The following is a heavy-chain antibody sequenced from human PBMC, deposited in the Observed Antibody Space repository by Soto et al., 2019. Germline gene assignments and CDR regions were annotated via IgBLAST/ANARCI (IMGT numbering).Heavy chain of an antibody. J-gene: IGHJ4*02. D-gene: IGHD2-2*02. CDR3: ARGPYCSSTSCYTGGGGAPLTMNY. CDR2: INHSGCR. Sequence: QVQLQQWGAGLLKPSETLSLTCAVYGGSFSGYYWSWIRQPPGKGMEWIGEINHSGCRNYNPPLQSRVTISVDTSKNQFSLKLSSVTAADTAVYYCARGPYCSSTSCYTGGGGAPLTMNYWGQGTLVTVSS. CDR1: GGSFSGYY. V-gene: IGHV4-34*01.